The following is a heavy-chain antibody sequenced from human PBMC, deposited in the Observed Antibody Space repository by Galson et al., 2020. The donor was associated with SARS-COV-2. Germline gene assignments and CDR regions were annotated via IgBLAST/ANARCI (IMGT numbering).Heavy chain of an antibody. CDR3: ARDLSPPGYLSGVSCSTLYCYYVRDV. CDR1: GFTFSSYW. Sequence: GGSLRLSCAASGFTFSSYWMSWVRQAPGKGLEWVANIKQDGSEKYYVDSVKGRFTISRDNAKNALYLQMNSLRAEDTAVYYCARDLSPPGYLSGVSCSTLYCYYVRDVWGQGTTVTVSS. D-gene: IGHD2-15*01. V-gene: IGHV3-7*01. CDR2: IKQDGSEK. J-gene: IGHJ6*02.